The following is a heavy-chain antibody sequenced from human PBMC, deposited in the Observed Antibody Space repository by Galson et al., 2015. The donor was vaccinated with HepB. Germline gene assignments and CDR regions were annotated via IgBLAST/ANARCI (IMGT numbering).Heavy chain of an antibody. J-gene: IGHJ4*02. CDR2: INPNSGGT. V-gene: IGHV1-2*04. CDR3: ARGGMITFGGVIDPLGY. D-gene: IGHD3-16*02. CDR1: GCTFTGYY. Sequence: SVKVSCKASGCTFTGYYMHWVRQAPGQGLEWMGWINPNSGGTNYAQKFQGWVTMTRDTSISTAYMELSRLRSDDTAVYYCARGGMITFGGVIDPLGYWGQGTLVTVSS.